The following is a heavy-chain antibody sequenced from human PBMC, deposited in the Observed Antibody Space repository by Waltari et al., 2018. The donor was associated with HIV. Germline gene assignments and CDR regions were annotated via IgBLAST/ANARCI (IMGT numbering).Heavy chain of an antibody. J-gene: IGHJ3*02. Sequence: QLVQSGAEIKMPGDHGRVSCKSYGKSSSGVYISWLRRTLVYEFEWLRWSNSNTGSANYAQKFQGRVTMIRDTSVTATYMNLTALTSADTAVYFCVSSYQRSTGHASAFDIWGPGTVISVSS. CDR1: GKSSSGVY. D-gene: IGHD2-2*01. CDR2: SNSNTGSA. V-gene: IGHV1-2*02. CDR3: VSSYQRSTGHASAFDI.